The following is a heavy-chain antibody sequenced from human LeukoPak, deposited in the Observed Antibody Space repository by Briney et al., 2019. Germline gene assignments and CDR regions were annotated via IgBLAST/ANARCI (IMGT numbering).Heavy chain of an antibody. CDR1: GFAFSRHG. J-gene: IGHJ4*02. D-gene: IGHD6-19*01. V-gene: IGHV3-30*02. Sequence: PGGSLRLSCAASGFAFSRHGIHWVRQAPGKGLEWVAFIPYDASNKFYADSVKGRFTISRDNSKNTLYLQMNSLRAEDTAVYYCAKDQYSSGCPDYWGQGTLVTVSS. CDR2: IPYDASNK. CDR3: AKDQYSSGCPDY.